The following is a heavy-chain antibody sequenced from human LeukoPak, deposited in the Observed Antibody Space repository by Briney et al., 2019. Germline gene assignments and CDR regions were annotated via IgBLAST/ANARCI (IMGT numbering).Heavy chain of an antibody. Sequence: ASVKVSCKASGYTFTSYYMHWARQAPGQGLEWMGIINPSGGSTSYAQKFQGRVTMTRDMSTSTVYMELSSLRSEDTAVYYCARSDYDILTGYYNSGYFDYWGQGTLVTVSS. D-gene: IGHD3-9*01. J-gene: IGHJ4*02. V-gene: IGHV1-46*01. CDR2: INPSGGST. CDR1: GYTFTSYY. CDR3: ARSDYDILTGYYNSGYFDY.